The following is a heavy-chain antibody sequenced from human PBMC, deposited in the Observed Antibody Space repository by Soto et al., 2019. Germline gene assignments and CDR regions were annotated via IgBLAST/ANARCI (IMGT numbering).Heavy chain of an antibody. Sequence: GGSLRLSCAASGFTFSSYGMHWVRQAPGKGLERVAVISYDGSNKYYADSVKGRFTISRDNSKNTLYLQMNSLRAEDTAVYYCAKDLDGFGYSEYYYGMDVWGQGTTVTVSS. CDR3: AKDLDGFGYSEYYYGMDV. V-gene: IGHV3-30*18. J-gene: IGHJ6*02. D-gene: IGHD1-26*01. CDR2: ISYDGSNK. CDR1: GFTFSSYG.